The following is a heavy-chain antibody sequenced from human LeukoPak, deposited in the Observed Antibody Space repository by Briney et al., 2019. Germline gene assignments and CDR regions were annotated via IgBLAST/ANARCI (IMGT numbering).Heavy chain of an antibody. J-gene: IGHJ4*02. CDR2: IWYNGSNK. D-gene: IGHD1-26*01. Sequence: GESLRLSCAASGFTFSSYGMHWVRQAPGKGLEWVAVIWYNGSNKYYADSVKGRFTISRDNSKNTLYLQMNSLRAEDTAVYYCARVNSGSYSDYWGQGTLVTVSS. CDR3: ARVNSGSYSDY. CDR1: GFTFSSYG. V-gene: IGHV3-33*01.